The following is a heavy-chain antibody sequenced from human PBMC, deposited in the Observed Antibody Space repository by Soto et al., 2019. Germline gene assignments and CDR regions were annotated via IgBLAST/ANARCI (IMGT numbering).Heavy chain of an antibody. Sequence: PGGSLRLSCAASGFTFSSYAMHWVRQAPGKGLEWVAVISYDGSNKYYADSVKGRFTISRDNSKNTLYLQMNSPRADDTAVYYCARDYDSAYYYAPDNWGQGTQVTVSS. V-gene: IGHV3-30-3*01. CDR1: GFTFSSYA. CDR3: ARDYDSAYYYAPDN. J-gene: IGHJ4*02. D-gene: IGHD3-22*01. CDR2: ISYDGSNK.